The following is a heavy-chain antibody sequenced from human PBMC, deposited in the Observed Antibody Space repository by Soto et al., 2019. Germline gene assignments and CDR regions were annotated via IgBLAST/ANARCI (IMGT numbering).Heavy chain of an antibody. Sequence: NHSETLSLSCTVSGASISCFYWSWIRKSAGKGLEWIGRIYATGTTDYNPSLKSRVMMSVDTSKKQFSLKLRSVTAADTAVYYCVRDGTKTLRDWFDPWGQGISVTVSS. J-gene: IGHJ5*02. CDR3: VRDGTKTLRDWFDP. D-gene: IGHD1-1*01. V-gene: IGHV4-4*07. CDR1: GASISCFY. CDR2: IYATGTT.